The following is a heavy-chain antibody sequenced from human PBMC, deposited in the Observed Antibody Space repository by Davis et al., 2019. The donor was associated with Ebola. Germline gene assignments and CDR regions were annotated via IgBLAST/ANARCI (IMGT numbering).Heavy chain of an antibody. V-gene: IGHV6-1*01. CDR3: VRGWGRSGLDV. J-gene: IGHJ6*02. D-gene: IGHD3-16*01. CDR2: TYYSSKWFN. Sequence: HSQTLSLTCAISGGSVSGNSGAWNWIRQSPSRGLEWLGRTYYSSKWFNDYAVSVKSRITINPDTSKNQLSLQLNSVTPEDAAVYYCVRGWGRSGLDVWGQGTTVTVSS. CDR1: GGSVSGNSGA.